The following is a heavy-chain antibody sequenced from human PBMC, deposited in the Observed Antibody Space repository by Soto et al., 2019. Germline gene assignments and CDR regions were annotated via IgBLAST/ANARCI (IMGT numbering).Heavy chain of an antibody. CDR1: GFTFSSYA. CDR3: AKYASSGWYPDY. Sequence: EVQLLESAGGLVQPGGSLRLSCAASGFTFSSYAMRWVRQAPGKGLEWVSAISGSGGNTYYADSVKGRFTISRDNSKNTLFLQMNSLRAEDTAVYYCAKYASSGWYPDYWGQGTLVTVSS. J-gene: IGHJ4*02. D-gene: IGHD6-19*01. CDR2: ISGSGGNT. V-gene: IGHV3-23*01.